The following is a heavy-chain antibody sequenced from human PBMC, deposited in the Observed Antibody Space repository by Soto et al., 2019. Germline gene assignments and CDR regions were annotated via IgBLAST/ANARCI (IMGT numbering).Heavy chain of an antibody. D-gene: IGHD4-17*01. CDR2: INHSGST. V-gene: IGHV4-34*01. Sequence: QVQLQQWGAGLLKPSETLSLTCAVYGGSFSGYYWSWIRQPPGKGLEWIGEINHSGSTNYNPSLKSRVTISVDTSKNQFSLKLSSVTAADMAVYYCARTRGDYGGNYDYWGQGTLVTVSS. J-gene: IGHJ4*02. CDR3: ARTRGDYGGNYDY. CDR1: GGSFSGYY.